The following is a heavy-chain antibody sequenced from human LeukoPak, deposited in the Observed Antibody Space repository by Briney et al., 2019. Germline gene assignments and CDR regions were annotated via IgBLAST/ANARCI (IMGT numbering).Heavy chain of an antibody. D-gene: IGHD4-11*01. V-gene: IGHV3-23*01. Sequence: GGFLRLSCAASGFTFSSYAMSWVRQAPGKGLEWVSAISASGGSTYYADSVKGRFTISRDNSKNTLYLQMHSLRAEDTAVYYCAKDPRMTTLDYWGQGTLVTVSS. CDR1: GFTFSSYA. CDR3: AKDPRMTTLDY. CDR2: ISASGGST. J-gene: IGHJ4*02.